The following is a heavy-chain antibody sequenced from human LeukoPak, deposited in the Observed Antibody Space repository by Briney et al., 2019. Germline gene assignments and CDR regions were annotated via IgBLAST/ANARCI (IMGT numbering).Heavy chain of an antibody. CDR2: IKSKTDGGTT. CDR1: GFTFSNAW. D-gene: IGHD1-26*01. CDR3: TTSIVGATLTEEFDY. J-gene: IGHJ4*02. V-gene: IGHV3-15*01. Sequence: GGSLRLSCAASGFTFSNAWMSWVRQAPGKGLEWVGRIKSKTDGGTTDYAATVKGRFTISRDDSKNTLYLQMNSLKTEDTAVYYCTTSIVGATLTEEFDYWGQGTLVTVSS.